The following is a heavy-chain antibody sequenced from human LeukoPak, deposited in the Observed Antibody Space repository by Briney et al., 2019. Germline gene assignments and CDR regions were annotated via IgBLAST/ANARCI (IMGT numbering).Heavy chain of an antibody. D-gene: IGHD3-10*01. CDR1: GFTFSNYA. CDR2: KSSNGDIT. CDR3: VKRATSGSGVTYDY. J-gene: IGHJ4*02. Sequence: GGSLRLSCSASGFTFSNYAMHWVRQTPGKGLEYVSAKSSNGDITNYADSVKGRFTISRDNSKNTLFLQMSSLRTEDTAVYYCVKRATSGSGVTYDYWGQGTLVTVSS. V-gene: IGHV3-64D*06.